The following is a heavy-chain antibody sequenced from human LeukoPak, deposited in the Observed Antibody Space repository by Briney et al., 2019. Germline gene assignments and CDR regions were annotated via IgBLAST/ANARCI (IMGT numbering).Heavy chain of an antibody. CDR2: ISYDGSNK. V-gene: IGHV3-30*18. CDR1: GFTFSSYG. CDR3: AKDSRIAAAGTFDY. Sequence: PGRSLRLSCAASGFTFSSYGMHWVRQAPGKGLEWVAVISYDGSNKYYADSVKGRFTISRDNSKNTLYLQMNSLRAEDTAVYYCAKDSRIAAAGTFDYWGQGTLVTVSS. J-gene: IGHJ4*02. D-gene: IGHD6-13*01.